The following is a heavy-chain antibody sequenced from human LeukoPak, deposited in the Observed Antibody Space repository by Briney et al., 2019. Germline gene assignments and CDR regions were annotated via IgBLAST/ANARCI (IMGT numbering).Heavy chain of an antibody. CDR1: GGSFSGYY. Sequence: PSETLSLTCAVYGGSFSGYYWSWIRQPPGKGLEWIGEINHSGSTNYNPSLKSRVTISVDTSKNQFSLKLSSVTAADTAVYYCALTGYSSGSDYFDYWGQGTLVTVSS. D-gene: IGHD6-19*01. CDR3: ALTGYSSGSDYFDY. CDR2: INHSGST. V-gene: IGHV4-34*01. J-gene: IGHJ4*02.